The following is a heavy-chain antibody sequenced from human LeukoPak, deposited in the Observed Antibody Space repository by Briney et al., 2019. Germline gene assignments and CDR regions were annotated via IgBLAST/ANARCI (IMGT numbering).Heavy chain of an antibody. CDR1: GYTFTGYY. D-gene: IGHD3-10*01. Sequence: ASVKVSCKASGYTFTGYYMHWVRQAPGKGFEWMGRFDPADGETIYAQKFQGRVTMTADTSTDTVYMGLSSLRSEDTAVYYCATEGKMVRGVYTDYWGQGTLVTVSS. CDR3: ATEGKMVRGVYTDY. V-gene: IGHV1-24*01. J-gene: IGHJ4*02. CDR2: FDPADGET.